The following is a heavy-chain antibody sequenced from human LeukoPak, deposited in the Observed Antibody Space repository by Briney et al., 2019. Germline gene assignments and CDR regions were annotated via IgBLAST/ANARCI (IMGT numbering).Heavy chain of an antibody. CDR2: ISNGGST. D-gene: IGHD2-2*02. V-gene: IGHV4-61*01. CDR1: GGSIGGNSY. Sequence: SETLSLTCTVSGGSIGGNSYWSWIRQPPGKGPEWIGHISNGGSTYYSPSLSSRVTISLDTSKNQFSLKLRSVTAADTAVYYCARGGASSIPLDYWGRGTLVTVSS. CDR3: ARGGASSIPLDY. J-gene: IGHJ4*02.